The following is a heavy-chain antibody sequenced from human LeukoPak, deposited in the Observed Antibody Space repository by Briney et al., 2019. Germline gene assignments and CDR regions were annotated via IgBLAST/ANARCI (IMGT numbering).Heavy chain of an antibody. Sequence: ASVKVSCKASGYTFTSYDINWVRQATGQGLEWMGWMSPNSGNTGYAQKFQGRVTITRNTSISTAYMELSSLRSEDTAVYYCARESYGSGSIDYWGQGTLVTVSS. CDR2: MSPNSGNT. D-gene: IGHD3-10*01. V-gene: IGHV1-8*03. CDR3: ARESYGSGSIDY. J-gene: IGHJ4*02. CDR1: GYTFTSYD.